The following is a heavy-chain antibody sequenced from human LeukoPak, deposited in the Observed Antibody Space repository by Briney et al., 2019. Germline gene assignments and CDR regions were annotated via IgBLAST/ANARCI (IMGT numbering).Heavy chain of an antibody. V-gene: IGHV3-21*04. D-gene: IGHD4-17*01. J-gene: IGHJ5*02. Sequence: GGSLRLSCAASGFTFSSYSMNWVRQAPGKRLEWVSSISGSSSYIYYADSVKGRFTISRHNAKNSLYLQMNSLRAEDTALYYCARDLATVTPESWGQGTLVTVSS. CDR3: ARDLATVTPES. CDR2: ISGSSSYI. CDR1: GFTFSSYS.